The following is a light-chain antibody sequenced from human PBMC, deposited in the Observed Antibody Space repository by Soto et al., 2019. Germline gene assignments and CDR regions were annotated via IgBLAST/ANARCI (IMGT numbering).Light chain of an antibody. CDR2: DAS. Sequence: AIPLTQSPSSLSASVGDRVTITCRASQGISSALAWYQQKPGQAPKLLIYDASSLESGVPSRFSGSGSGTDFTLTISSLQPEDFATYYCQQFNSYPLSFGPGTKVDIK. CDR1: QGISSA. CDR3: QQFNSYPLS. J-gene: IGKJ3*01. V-gene: IGKV1-13*02.